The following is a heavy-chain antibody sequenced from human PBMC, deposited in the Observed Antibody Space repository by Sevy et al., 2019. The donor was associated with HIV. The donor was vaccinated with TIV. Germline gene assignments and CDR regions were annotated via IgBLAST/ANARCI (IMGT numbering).Heavy chain of an antibody. CDR3: ARNVGDTYYDILTGPNWFDP. Sequence: GGSLRLSCAASGFTFSDYYMSWIRQAPGKGLEWVSYISSSSSYTNYADSVKGRFTISRDNAKNSLYLQMNSLRAEETAGYYCARNVGDTYYDILTGPNWFDPWGQGTLVTVSS. V-gene: IGHV3-11*06. CDR1: GFTFSDYY. J-gene: IGHJ5*02. D-gene: IGHD3-9*01. CDR2: ISSSSSYT.